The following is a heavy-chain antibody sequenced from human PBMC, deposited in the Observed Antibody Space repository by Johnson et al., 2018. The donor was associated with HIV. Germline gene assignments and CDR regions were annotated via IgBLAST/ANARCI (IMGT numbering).Heavy chain of an antibody. CDR2: IGTAGDT. V-gene: IGHV3-13*01. CDR1: GFTFSRYD. D-gene: IGHD1-26*01. Sequence: VQLVESGGVVVQPGGSLRLSCAASGFTFSRYDMNWVRQATAKGLEWVAAIGTAGDTYYPGSVKGRFTISRENAKNSLYLQMNSLRAGDTAVYYCAKEGRELLGGTFDIWGQGTMVTVSS. J-gene: IGHJ3*02. CDR3: AKEGRELLGGTFDI.